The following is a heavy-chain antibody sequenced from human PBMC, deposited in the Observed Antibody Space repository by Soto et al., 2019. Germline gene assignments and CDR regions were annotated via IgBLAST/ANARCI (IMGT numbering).Heavy chain of an antibody. CDR2: IYPGDSET. CDR1: GYNFTTFW. J-gene: IGHJ4*02. V-gene: IGHV5-51*01. CDR3: ARLGFPGAIYFDS. Sequence: RGESLKISCKGSGYNFTTFWIGWVRQMPGKGLEWMGIIYPGDSETKYSPDFEGQVTTSADRSTNTAYLQWRSLRASDTAMYYCARLGFPGAIYFDSWGLGTLVTVSS.